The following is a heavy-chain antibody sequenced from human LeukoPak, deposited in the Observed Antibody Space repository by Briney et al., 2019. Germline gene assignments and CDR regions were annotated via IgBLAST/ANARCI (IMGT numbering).Heavy chain of an antibody. D-gene: IGHD3-16*02. V-gene: IGHV3-30*14. CDR3: ARGPSYPFDI. J-gene: IGHJ3*02. Sequence: GRSLRLSCAASGFTFSSYAMHWVRQAPGKGLEWVAVISYDGSNKYYADSVKGRFTISRDNSKNSLYLQMNSLRAEDTAVYYCARGPSYPFDIWGQGTTVIVSS. CDR2: ISYDGSNK. CDR1: GFTFSSYA.